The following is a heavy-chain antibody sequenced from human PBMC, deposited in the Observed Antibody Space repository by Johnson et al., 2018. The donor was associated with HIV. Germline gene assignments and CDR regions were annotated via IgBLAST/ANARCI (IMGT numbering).Heavy chain of an antibody. CDR1: GFTFNSNA. CDR2: ISNDGSNK. J-gene: IGHJ3*01. V-gene: IGHV3-30*04. CDR3: ARESLLPAMTAFDF. D-gene: IGHD2-2*01. Sequence: QVQLVESGGGVVQPGRSLRLSCAASGFTFNSNAMHWVRQAPGKGLEWVAVISNDGSNKYYAQSVKGRFTISRDNSKNTLYLQMNSLRAEDTAVYYCARESLLPAMTAFDFWGQGTMVTVSS.